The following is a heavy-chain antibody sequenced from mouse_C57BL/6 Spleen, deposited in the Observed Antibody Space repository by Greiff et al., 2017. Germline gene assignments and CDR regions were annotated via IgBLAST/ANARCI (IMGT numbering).Heavy chain of an antibody. CDR1: GYTFTSYW. V-gene: IGHV1-53*01. Sequence: QVQLQQPGTELVKPGASVKLSCKASGYTFTSYWMHWVKQRPGQGLEWIGNINPSNGDTNYNEKFKSQATLTVDKSSRTADMQHRNLTSEDSAVYECARAGFGSSSFAYWGQGTLVTVSA. J-gene: IGHJ3*01. CDR3: ARAGFGSSSFAY. D-gene: IGHD1-1*01. CDR2: INPSNGDT.